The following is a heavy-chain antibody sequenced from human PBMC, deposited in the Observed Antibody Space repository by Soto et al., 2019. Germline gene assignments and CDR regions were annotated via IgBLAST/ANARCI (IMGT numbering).Heavy chain of an antibody. CDR2: ISSSGSTI. CDR1: GFTFSDYY. CDR3: ARGLSCISTTCHVGPVDV. J-gene: IGHJ6*02. Sequence: QVQLVESGGGLVKPGGSLRLSCAASGFTFSDYYMSWIRQAPGKGLAWVSYISSSGSTIYYADSVKGRFTIYRDNAKNSLYLQMNSLRAEDTAVYYCARGLSCISTTCHVGPVDVWGQGTTVTVSS. V-gene: IGHV3-11*01. D-gene: IGHD2-2*01.